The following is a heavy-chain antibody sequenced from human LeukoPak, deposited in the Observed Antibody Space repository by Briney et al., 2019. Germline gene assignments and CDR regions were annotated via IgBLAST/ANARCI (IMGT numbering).Heavy chain of an antibody. V-gene: IGHV1-3*01. Sequence: WASVKVSCKASGYTFTSYAMHWVRQAPGQRLEWMGWINAGNGNTKYSQKFQGRVTITRDTSASTAYMELSSLRSEDTAVYYCARQLWVGEPYFDYWGQGTLVTVSS. J-gene: IGHJ4*02. D-gene: IGHD3-10*01. CDR3: ARQLWVGEPYFDY. CDR1: GYTFTSYA. CDR2: INAGNGNT.